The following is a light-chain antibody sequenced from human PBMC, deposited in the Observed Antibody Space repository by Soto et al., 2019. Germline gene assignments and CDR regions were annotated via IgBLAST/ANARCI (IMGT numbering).Light chain of an antibody. V-gene: IGKV1-5*01. CDR1: QSINNW. J-gene: IGKJ1*01. CDR2: DAS. Sequence: DIQMTQSPSTLSASVGDRVTITCRASQSINNWLTWYQQKPGKAPKLLIYDASRLQSGVPSRFSGSGAGTEFTLTISSLQPDDFATYYCQQYDSYWPFGQGTKVEIQ. CDR3: QQYDSYWP.